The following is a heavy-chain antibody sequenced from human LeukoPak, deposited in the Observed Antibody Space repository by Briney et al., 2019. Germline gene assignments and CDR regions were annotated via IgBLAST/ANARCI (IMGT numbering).Heavy chain of an antibody. V-gene: IGHV1-2*04. D-gene: IGHD3-22*01. CDR2: INPNSGGT. CDR1: GYTFTGYY. J-gene: IGHJ4*02. Sequence: ASVKVSCKASGYTFTGYYMHWVRQAPGQGLEWMGWINPNSGGTNYAQKFQGWVTMTRDTSISTAYMELSRLRSEDTAVYYCARGGYYDSSGFDYWGQGTLVTVSS. CDR3: ARGGYYDSSGFDY.